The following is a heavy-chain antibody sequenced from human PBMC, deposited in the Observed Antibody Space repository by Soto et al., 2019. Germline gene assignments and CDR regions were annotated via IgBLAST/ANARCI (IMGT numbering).Heavy chain of an antibody. D-gene: IGHD3-22*01. V-gene: IGHV5-51*01. CDR2: IYPGDSDT. CDR1: GYSFTNYW. CDR3: ARQLDSSGYYWAI. J-gene: IGHJ3*02. Sequence: GESLKISCKGSGYSFTNYWIGWVRQMPGKGLEWMGIIYPGDSDTRYSPSFQGQVTISADKSISTAYLQWNSLKASGTAIYYCARQLDSSGYYWAIWGQGTMVTVSS.